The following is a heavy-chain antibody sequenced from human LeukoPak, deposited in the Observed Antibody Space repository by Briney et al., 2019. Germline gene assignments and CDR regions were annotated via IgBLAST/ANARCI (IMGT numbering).Heavy chain of an antibody. V-gene: IGHV1-2*02. Sequence: ASVKVSCKASGYTFTGYYMHWVRQAPGQGLEWMGWINPNSGGTNYAQKFQGRVTMTRDTSISTAYMELSRLRSDDTAVYYCAGYCGGGSCYGDYYYYYGMDVWGQGTTVTVSS. CDR3: AGYCGGGSCYGDYYYYYGMDV. D-gene: IGHD2-15*01. CDR1: GYTFTGYY. CDR2: INPNSGGT. J-gene: IGHJ6*02.